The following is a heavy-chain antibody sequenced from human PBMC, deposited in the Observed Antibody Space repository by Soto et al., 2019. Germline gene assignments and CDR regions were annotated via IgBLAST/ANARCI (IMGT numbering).Heavy chain of an antibody. CDR3: AGTYYYDSSESGYFQH. V-gene: IGHV4-31*03. D-gene: IGHD3-22*01. J-gene: IGHJ1*01. CDR2: IYYSGST. CDR1: GASINSGGFY. Sequence: QVQLQESGPGLAKPSQTLSLTCTVSGASINSGGFYWSWVRQLPGKGLEWIGYIYYSGSTYYNPSLKSRVTISVDTSKNQFSLKLSSVTAADTAVYYCAGTYYYDSSESGYFQHWGQGTLVTVSS.